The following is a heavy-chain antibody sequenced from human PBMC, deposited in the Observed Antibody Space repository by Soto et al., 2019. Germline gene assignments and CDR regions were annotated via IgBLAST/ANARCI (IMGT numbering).Heavy chain of an antibody. J-gene: IGHJ4*02. D-gene: IGHD3-22*01. CDR1: GYTFTSYG. Sequence: QVQLVQSGAEVKKPGASVKVSCKASGYTFTSYGISWVRQAPGQGLEWMGWISAYNGNTNYAQKRKGRATMTTDTSTSTAYMELRSLRSDDTAVYYCARGGGGQMYYYDSSGLPDYWGQGTLVTVSS. CDR2: ISAYNGNT. CDR3: ARGGGGQMYYYDSSGLPDY. V-gene: IGHV1-18*04.